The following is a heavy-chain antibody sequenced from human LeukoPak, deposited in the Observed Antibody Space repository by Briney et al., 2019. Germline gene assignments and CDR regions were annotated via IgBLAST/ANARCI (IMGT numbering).Heavy chain of an antibody. J-gene: IGHJ4*02. V-gene: IGHV1-2*06. CDR1: GYTFTGYY. CDR2: INPNSGGT. CDR3: ARGLGGYYYRSFDC. Sequence: ASVKVSCKASGYTFTGYYMHWVRQAPGQGLEWMGRINPNSGGTNYAQKFQGRVTMTRDTSISTAYMELSRLRSDDTAVYYCARGLGGYYYRSFDCWGQGTLVTVSS. D-gene: IGHD3-22*01.